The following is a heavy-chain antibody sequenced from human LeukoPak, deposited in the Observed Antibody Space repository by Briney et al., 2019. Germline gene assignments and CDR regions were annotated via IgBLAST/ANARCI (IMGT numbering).Heavy chain of an antibody. V-gene: IGHV4-61*02. J-gene: IGHJ5*02. CDR3: AGTRRYCSGGSCYNWFDP. CDR1: GGSISSDIYY. CDR2: IYMSGNT. D-gene: IGHD2-15*01. Sequence: SETLSLTCTVSGGSISSDIYYWSWIRQPAGKGLEWIGRIYMSGNTNYTLSLKSRLTISVDTSKNQFSLKLGSVTAADTAVYYCAGTRRYCSGGSCYNWFDPWGQGTLVTVSS.